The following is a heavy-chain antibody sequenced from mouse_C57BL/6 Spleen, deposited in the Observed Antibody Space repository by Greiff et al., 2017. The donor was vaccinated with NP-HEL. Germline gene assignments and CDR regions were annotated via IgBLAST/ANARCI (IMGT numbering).Heavy chain of an antibody. Sequence: VHLVESGAELVKPGASVKISCKASGYAFSSYWMNWVKQRPGKGLEWIGQIYPGDGDTNYNGKFKGKATLTADKSSSTAYMQLSSLTSEDSAVYFCARGPSYAMDYWGQGTSVTVSS. V-gene: IGHV1-80*01. CDR2: IYPGDGDT. J-gene: IGHJ4*01. CDR3: ARGPSYAMDY. CDR1: GYAFSSYW.